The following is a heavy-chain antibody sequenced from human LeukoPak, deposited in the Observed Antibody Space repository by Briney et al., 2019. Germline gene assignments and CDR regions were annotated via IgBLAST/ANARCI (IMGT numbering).Heavy chain of an antibody. CDR2: TIPIFGTT. J-gene: IGHJ3*02. D-gene: IGHD5-24*01. CDR3: ARSKRWLQLDAFAI. Sequence: EASVKVSCKASGGTFSSYAISWVRQAPGQGIEWMGWTIPIFGTTNYAQKFQGRVTITADESTSTAYMELSSLRSEDTAVSYCARSKRWLQLDAFAIWGQGTMVTVSS. CDR1: GGTFSSYA. V-gene: IGHV1-69*13.